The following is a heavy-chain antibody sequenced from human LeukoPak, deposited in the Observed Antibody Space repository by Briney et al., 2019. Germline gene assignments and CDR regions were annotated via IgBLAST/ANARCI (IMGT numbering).Heavy chain of an antibody. J-gene: IGHJ4*02. CDR1: GFTFSSYS. CDR3: ARDGMAEGYCSSTSCLPYHYYFDY. Sequence: GGSLRLSCAASGFTFSSYSMNWVRQAPGKGLEWVSSISSSSSYIYYADSVKGRFTISRDNAKNSLYLQMNSLRAEDTAVYYCARDGMAEGYCSSTSCLPYHYYFDYWGQGTLVTVSS. CDR2: ISSSSSYI. D-gene: IGHD2-2*01. V-gene: IGHV3-21*01.